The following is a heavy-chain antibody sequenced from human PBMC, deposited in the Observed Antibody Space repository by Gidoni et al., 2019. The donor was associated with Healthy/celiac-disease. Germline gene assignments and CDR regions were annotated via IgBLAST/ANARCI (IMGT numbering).Heavy chain of an antibody. CDR3: AKDGYGDYSYYYYYMDV. J-gene: IGHJ6*03. D-gene: IGHD4-17*01. CDR1: GFTFSSYG. V-gene: IGHV3-30*18. Sequence: QVQLVESGGGVVQPGRSLRLSCPASGFTFSSYGMHWVRQAPGKGLEWVAVISYDGSNKYYADSVKGRFTISRDNSKNTLYLQMNSLRAEDTAVYYCAKDGYGDYSYYYYYMDVWGKGTTVTVSS. CDR2: ISYDGSNK.